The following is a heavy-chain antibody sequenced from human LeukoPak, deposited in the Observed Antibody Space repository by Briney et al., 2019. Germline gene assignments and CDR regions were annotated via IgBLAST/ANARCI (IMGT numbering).Heavy chain of an antibody. CDR3: ARQLGYCSDGSCYFDF. Sequence: PGGTLRLSCAASGFTLSSDAMSWVRQARGKGLEWVSDITGSGGSIYYADSVKGRFTISRDNSKNTMYLQMNSLRAEDTAVYYCARQLGYCSDGSCYFDFWGQGALVTVSS. V-gene: IGHV3-23*01. CDR2: ITGSGGSI. D-gene: IGHD2-15*01. CDR1: GFTLSSDA. J-gene: IGHJ4*02.